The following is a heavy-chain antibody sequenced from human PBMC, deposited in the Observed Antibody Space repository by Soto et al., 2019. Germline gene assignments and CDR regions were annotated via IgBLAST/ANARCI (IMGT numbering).Heavy chain of an antibody. Sequence: QVQLVQSGAEVKKPGASVKVSCKASGYTFVSYYVQWVRQAPGQGLEWMGTIDPSGGSTTYAQNFQXXVTMTRDMSTTIVYMELSSLKSEHTAVYYCARDASPGYFDSWGQGTVVTVSS. V-gene: IGHV1-46*01. CDR1: GYTFVSYY. CDR3: ARDASPGYFDS. CDR2: IDPSGGST. J-gene: IGHJ4*02.